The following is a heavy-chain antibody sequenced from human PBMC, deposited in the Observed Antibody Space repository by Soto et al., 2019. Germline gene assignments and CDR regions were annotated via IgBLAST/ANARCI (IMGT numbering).Heavy chain of an antibody. V-gene: IGHV4-39*02. Sequence: SETLSLTCTVSGGSIDHLYHWGWIRQPPGKGLEWIGSIDDAAKVYYNPSLTGRVSLFVDTSKNRFSLNLNSVTATDTAVYYCALTPPIEVAGRDFWGQGMLVPVSS. CDR2: IDDAAKV. CDR1: GGSIDHLYH. CDR3: ALTPPIEVAGRDF. D-gene: IGHD6-19*01. J-gene: IGHJ4*02.